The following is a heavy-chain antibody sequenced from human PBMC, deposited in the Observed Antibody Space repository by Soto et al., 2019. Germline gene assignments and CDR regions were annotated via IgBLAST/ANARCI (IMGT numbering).Heavy chain of an antibody. Sequence: EASVKVSCKASGYTFTSYDINWVRQATGQGLEWMGWMNPNSGNTGYAQKFQGRVTMTRNTSISTAYMELSSLRSEDTAVYYCARQWLVHSIYYYYYMDVWGKGTTVTVSS. CDR1: GYTFTSYD. J-gene: IGHJ6*03. V-gene: IGHV1-8*01. CDR2: MNPNSGNT. D-gene: IGHD6-19*01. CDR3: ARQWLVHSIYYYYYMDV.